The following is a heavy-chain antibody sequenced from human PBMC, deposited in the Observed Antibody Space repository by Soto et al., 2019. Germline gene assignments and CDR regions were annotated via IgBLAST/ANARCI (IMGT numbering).Heavy chain of an antibody. CDR1: GFSLSTSGVG. J-gene: IGHJ4*02. CDR2: IYWDDDK. Sequence: SGPTLVKPTQTLTLTCTFSGFSLSTSGVGVGWIRQPPGKALEWLALIYWDDDKRYSPSLKSRLTITKDTSKNQVVLTMTNMDPVDTATYYCAHRAYMRSGSYLYPLFDYWGQGTLVTVSS. D-gene: IGHD3-10*01. V-gene: IGHV2-5*02. CDR3: AHRAYMRSGSYLYPLFDY.